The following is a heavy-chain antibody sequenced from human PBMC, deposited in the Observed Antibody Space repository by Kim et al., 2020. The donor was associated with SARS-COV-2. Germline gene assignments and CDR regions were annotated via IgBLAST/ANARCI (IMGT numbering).Heavy chain of an antibody. V-gene: IGHV3-30-3*01. Sequence: GGSLRLSCAASGLSFDDSAMNWVRQAPGKGLEWVAVISYDGRNKEYADSVKGRFSISRDNSKTTLSLQMNRLRDEDTTVYYCARRNYYASVSLSDYYNGMDVWGQGNTVTVSS. CDR1: GLSFDDSA. CDR3: ARRNYYASVSLSDYYNGMDV. CDR2: ISYDGRNK. D-gene: IGHD3-10*01. J-gene: IGHJ6*02.